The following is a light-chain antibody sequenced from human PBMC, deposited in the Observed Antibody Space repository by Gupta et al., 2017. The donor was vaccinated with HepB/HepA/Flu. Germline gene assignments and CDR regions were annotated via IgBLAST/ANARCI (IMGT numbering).Light chain of an antibody. CDR3: QQCDTLPYT. V-gene: IGKV1-39*01. CDR1: QNIRNY. J-gene: IGKJ2*01. CDR2: STS. Sequence: DIQMTQSPSSLSASVGDRVTITCRASQNIRNYLNWYQQKSGNAPKLLIYSTSSLQSGVPSRFSGSGSGTDFTLTISSLQSEDFATYYCQQCDTLPYTFGQGTRMEIK.